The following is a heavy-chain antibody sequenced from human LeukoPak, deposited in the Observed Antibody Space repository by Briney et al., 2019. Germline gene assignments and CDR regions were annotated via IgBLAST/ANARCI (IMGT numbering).Heavy chain of an antibody. V-gene: IGHV1-8*03. CDR3: ARVPSRARYCSSTSCSYYFDY. CDR2: MNPNSGNT. Sequence: SVKVSCKASGYTFTSYDINWVRQATGQGLEWMGWMNPNSGNTGYAQKFQGRVTITRNTSISTAYMELSSLRSEDTAVYYCARVPSRARYCSSTSCSYYFDYWGQGTLVTVSS. J-gene: IGHJ4*02. D-gene: IGHD2-2*01. CDR1: GYTFTSYD.